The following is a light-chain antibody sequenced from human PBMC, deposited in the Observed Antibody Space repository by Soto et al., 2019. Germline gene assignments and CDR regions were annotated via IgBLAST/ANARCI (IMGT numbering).Light chain of an antibody. CDR1: QSVGGF. Sequence: EVVLTQSPATLSLSPGERATLSCRASQSVGGFLAWYQQKPGQAPRLLIYDASSRATGIPTRFSGSGSGTDFTLTITSREPEDFAVYYFQQRRHWPPVTFGGGTKVESK. CDR3: QQRRHWPPVT. J-gene: IGKJ4*01. CDR2: DAS. V-gene: IGKV3-11*01.